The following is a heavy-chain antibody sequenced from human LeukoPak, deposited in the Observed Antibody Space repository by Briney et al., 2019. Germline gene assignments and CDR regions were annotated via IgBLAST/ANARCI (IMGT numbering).Heavy chain of an antibody. CDR1: GGSVSSGSNY. Sequence: PSETLSLTCTVSGGSVSSGSNYWNWIRQPAGKGLEWIGRIYTSGSTNYNPSLKSRVAISVDTSKNQFSLKVSSVTAADTAVYYCGRTVGGVKEFDNWGQGTLVTVSS. D-gene: IGHD3-16*01. V-gene: IGHV4-61*02. J-gene: IGHJ4*02. CDR3: GRTVGGVKEFDN. CDR2: IYTSGST.